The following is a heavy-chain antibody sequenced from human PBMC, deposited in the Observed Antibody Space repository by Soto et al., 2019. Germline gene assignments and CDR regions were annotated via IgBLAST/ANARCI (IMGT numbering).Heavy chain of an antibody. Sequence: QVQLVESGGGVVQPGRSLRLSCVASGFTFNTYGMHWVRQAPGKGLEWVAVISYDGSNKYYAKSVKGRFTISRDNSRKTLFLQMNSLRPEDTAKYYCAKENWGPVYYYYAMDVWGQGTTVTVSS. V-gene: IGHV3-30*18. CDR2: ISYDGSNK. J-gene: IGHJ6*02. CDR1: GFTFNTYG. D-gene: IGHD7-27*01. CDR3: AKENWGPVYYYYAMDV.